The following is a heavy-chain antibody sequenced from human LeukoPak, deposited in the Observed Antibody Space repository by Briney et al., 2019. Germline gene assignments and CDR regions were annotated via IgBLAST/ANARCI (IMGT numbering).Heavy chain of an antibody. J-gene: IGHJ4*02. V-gene: IGHV3-48*03. CDR3: AKAPVTTCRGAYCYPFDY. Sequence: PGGSLRLSCAASGFTFSTYEMNWVRQAPGKGLEWVSYITDSGSTIYYADSVKGRFTISRDNAKNSLYLQMSRLRPEDAAVYYCAKAPVTTCRGAYCYPFDYWGQGTLVTVSS. CDR2: ITDSGSTI. D-gene: IGHD2-15*01. CDR1: GFTFSTYE.